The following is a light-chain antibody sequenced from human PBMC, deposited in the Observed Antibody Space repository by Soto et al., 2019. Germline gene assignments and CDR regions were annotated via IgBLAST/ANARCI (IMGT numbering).Light chain of an antibody. CDR1: SSDVGGYNY. CDR3: SSYAGSSNV. J-gene: IGLJ1*01. CDR2: EVN. Sequence: SVLTHPPSASGSPGQSVAISCTGTSSDVGGYNYVSCYQQHPGKAPKLMIYEVNKRPSGVPDRFSGSKSGNTASLPVSGLQAEDEADYYCSSYAGSSNVFGTGTKVTVL. V-gene: IGLV2-8*01.